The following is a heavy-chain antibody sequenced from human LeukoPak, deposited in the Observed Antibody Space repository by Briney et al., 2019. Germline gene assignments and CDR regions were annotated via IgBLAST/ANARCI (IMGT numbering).Heavy chain of an antibody. J-gene: IGHJ5*02. V-gene: IGHV4-59*01. Sequence: SETLSLTSTGSGGSISSYYWSWIGQGPGQGLEWTGYIYYSGSTNYNPSLKSRVTISVDTSKNQFSLKLSSVTAADTAVYYCARAHYGSGSYYLRFDPWGQGTLVTVSS. D-gene: IGHD3-10*01. CDR3: ARAHYGSGSYYLRFDP. CDR1: GGSISSYY. CDR2: IYYSGST.